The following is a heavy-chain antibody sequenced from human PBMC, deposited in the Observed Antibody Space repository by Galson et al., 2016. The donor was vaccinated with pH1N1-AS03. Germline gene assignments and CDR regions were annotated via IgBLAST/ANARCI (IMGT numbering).Heavy chain of an antibody. CDR3: ARDAAYYYDMDV. CDR1: GYTFTNYG. CDR2: ISSFNGYT. Sequence: SVKVSCKASGYTFTNYGVSWVRQAPEQGLEWMGGISSFNGYTTYAQKLQDRVTMTRDTSTSTAYMELRSLRSDDTAVYFCARDAAYYYDMDVWGQGTTVIVS. D-gene: IGHD6-25*01. J-gene: IGHJ6*02. V-gene: IGHV1-18*01.